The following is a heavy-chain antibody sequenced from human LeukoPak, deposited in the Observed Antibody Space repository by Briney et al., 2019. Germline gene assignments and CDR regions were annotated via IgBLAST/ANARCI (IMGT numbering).Heavy chain of an antibody. Sequence: ASVKVSCQASGYTFTGYYTHYVRQAPGQGLEWMGWINPNSGGTNYAQKFQGRVTMTRDTSISTAYMELSRLRSDDTAVYYCASGLERSEMATISWGQGTLVTVSS. D-gene: IGHD5-24*01. V-gene: IGHV1-2*02. CDR2: INPNSGGT. CDR1: GYTFTGYY. CDR3: ASGLERSEMATIS. J-gene: IGHJ4*02.